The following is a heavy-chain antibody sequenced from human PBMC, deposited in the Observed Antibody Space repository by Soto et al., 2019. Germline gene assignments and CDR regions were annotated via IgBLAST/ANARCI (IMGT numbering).Heavy chain of an antibody. Sequence: PSETLSLTCTVSGGSISSYYWSWIRQPPGKGLEWIGYIYYSGSTNYNPSLKSRVTISVDTSKNQFSLKLSSVTAADTAVYYCARTLSECYYYYYGMDVWGQGTTVTVSS. CDR1: GGSISSYY. D-gene: IGHD3-16*01. J-gene: IGHJ6*02. V-gene: IGHV4-59*01. CDR2: IYYSGST. CDR3: ARTLSECYYYYYGMDV.